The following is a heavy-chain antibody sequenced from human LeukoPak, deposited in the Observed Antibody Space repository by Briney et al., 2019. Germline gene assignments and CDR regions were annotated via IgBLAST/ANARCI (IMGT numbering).Heavy chain of an antibody. Sequence: SETLSRTCTVSGGSISSYYWSWIRQPPGKGLEWIGYIYYSGSTNYNPSLDSRVTISVDTSKNQFSLKLSSVTAADTAVYYCARAKKYNWNDGAFDMWGEGTMVTVSS. V-gene: IGHV4-59*01. CDR1: GGSISSYY. CDR2: IYYSGST. J-gene: IGHJ3*02. CDR3: ARAKKYNWNDGAFDM. D-gene: IGHD1-20*01.